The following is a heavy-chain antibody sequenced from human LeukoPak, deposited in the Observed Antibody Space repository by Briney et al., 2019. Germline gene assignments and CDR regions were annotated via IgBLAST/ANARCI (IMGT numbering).Heavy chain of an antibody. Sequence: PGGSLRLSCAASGFTFTTYWMSWVRQAPGKGLEWVANIRQDESEKYYVDSVKGRFTISRDNTKKSLYLQMNSLRAEDTAVYYCARSLGCGSSSCYMDYWGQGTLVTVSS. D-gene: IGHD2-2*02. CDR2: IRQDESEK. CDR1: GFTFTTYW. V-gene: IGHV3-7*01. CDR3: ARSLGCGSSSCYMDY. J-gene: IGHJ4*02.